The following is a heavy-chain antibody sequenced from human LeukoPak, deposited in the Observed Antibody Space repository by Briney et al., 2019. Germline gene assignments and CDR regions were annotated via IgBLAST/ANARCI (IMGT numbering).Heavy chain of an antibody. CDR1: GFTFSSYW. D-gene: IGHD5-18*01. CDR2: IRYDGSNK. J-gene: IGHJ4*02. CDR3: AKDPREAPLYSYGFSSGSDY. Sequence: PGGSLRLSCAASGFTFSSYWMSWVRQAPGKGLEWVAFIRYDGSNKYYADSVKGRFTISRDNSKNTLYLQMNSLRAEDTAVYYCAKDPREAPLYSYGFSSGSDYWGQETLVTVSS. V-gene: IGHV3-30*02.